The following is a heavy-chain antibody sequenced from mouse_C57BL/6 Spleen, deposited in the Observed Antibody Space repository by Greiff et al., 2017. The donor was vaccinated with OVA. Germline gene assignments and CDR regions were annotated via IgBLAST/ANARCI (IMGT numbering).Heavy chain of an antibody. CDR1: GFTFSSYG. Sequence: EVKLVESGGDLVKPGGSLKLSCAASGFTFSSYGMSWVRQTPDKRLEWVAPISSGGSYSYYPASVTGRFTISRNNAKNTLYLQISSLKSEDTAMYYCARRVLRLYAMDYWGQGTSVTVSS. V-gene: IGHV5-6*02. CDR2: ISSGGSYS. CDR3: ARRVLRLYAMDY. J-gene: IGHJ4*01. D-gene: IGHD2-12*01.